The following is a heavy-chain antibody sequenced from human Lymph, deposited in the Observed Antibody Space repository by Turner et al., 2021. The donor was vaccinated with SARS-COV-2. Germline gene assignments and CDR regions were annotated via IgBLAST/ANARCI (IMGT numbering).Heavy chain of an antibody. D-gene: IGHD3-10*01. CDR2: ISYDGSNK. Sequence: QVQLVESVGGVVQPGRSLRLSCGAFGFTFSTYAIHWVSQGAGKGLEWVAVISYDGSNKYYADSVKGRFTISRDNSKNTLYLQMNSLRAEDTAVYYCARYGSGGYFYYGLDVWGQGTTVTVSS. CDR3: ARYGSGGYFYYGLDV. V-gene: IGHV3-30*04. J-gene: IGHJ6*02. CDR1: GFTFSTYA.